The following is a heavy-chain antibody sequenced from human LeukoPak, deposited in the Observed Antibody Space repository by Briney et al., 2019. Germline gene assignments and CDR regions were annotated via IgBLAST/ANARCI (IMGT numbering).Heavy chain of an antibody. V-gene: IGHV4-4*07. CDR2: VYTSGST. Sequence: KPSETLSLTCTVSGGSISSSYWSWIRRTAGQGLEWIGRVYTSGSTSYNPSLKSRVTISVDTSKNQVSLKLSSVTAADTAVYYCARSFIVLSPASPYDALELWGQGTVVTVSS. J-gene: IGHJ3*01. CDR3: ARSFIVLSPASPYDALEL. D-gene: IGHD2-8*02. CDR1: GGSISSSY.